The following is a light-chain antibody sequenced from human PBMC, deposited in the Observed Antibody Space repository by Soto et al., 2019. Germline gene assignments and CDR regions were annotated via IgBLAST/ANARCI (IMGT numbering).Light chain of an antibody. J-gene: IGKJ2*01. V-gene: IGKV1-39*01. CDR2: AAS. CDR1: QSISTY. CDR3: QQSYTTPYT. Sequence: DIQMPQSPSSLSASVGDRVTITCRASQSISTYFNWYQQKPGKAPNLLIYAASSLQSGVPSRFIGSGFGTDVILTISSLEPEDVATYYCQQSYTTPYTFGQGTKLEIK.